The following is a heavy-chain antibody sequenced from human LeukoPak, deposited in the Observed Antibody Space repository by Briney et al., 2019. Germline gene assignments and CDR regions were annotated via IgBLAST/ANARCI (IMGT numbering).Heavy chain of an antibody. CDR2: IYSGGST. J-gene: IGHJ6*04. CDR3: ARENYYGSGGYGMDV. V-gene: IGHV3-53*01. Sequence: PGGSLRLSCAASGFTVSSNYMSWVRQAPGKGLEWVSVIYSGGSTYYADSVKGRFTISRDNSKNTLYLQMNSLRAEDTAVYYCARENYYGSGGYGMDVWGIGTTVTVSS. CDR1: GFTVSSNY. D-gene: IGHD3-10*01.